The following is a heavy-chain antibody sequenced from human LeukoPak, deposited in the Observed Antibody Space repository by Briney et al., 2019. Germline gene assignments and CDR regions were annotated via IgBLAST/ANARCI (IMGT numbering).Heavy chain of an antibody. D-gene: IGHD6-25*01. CDR1: GGSFSGYY. V-gene: IGHV4-34*01. CDR3: ARGVRSSGSRGIDY. J-gene: IGHJ4*02. CDR2: INDSGST. Sequence: SETLSLTCAVYGGSFSGYYWSWIRQPPGKGLEWIGEINDSGSTNYNPSLKSRDTISVDTSKNQFSLKLSSVTAADTAVYYCARGVRSSGSRGIDYWGQGTLATVSS.